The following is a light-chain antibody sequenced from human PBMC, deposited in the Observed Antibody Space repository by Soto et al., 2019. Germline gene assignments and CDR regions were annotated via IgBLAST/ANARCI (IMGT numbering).Light chain of an antibody. J-gene: IGKJ1*01. CDR3: QQSYVSPWT. V-gene: IGKV1-39*01. Sequence: DIQMTQSPSSLSASVGDRVTISCRSSQNVHKYLNWYQQRPGKATKLLVYESFTLETGFSSRFSGSGSGTDFTLSIGSLQTEDIATYYCQQSYVSPWTFGQGTKVDI. CDR2: ESF. CDR1: QNVHKY.